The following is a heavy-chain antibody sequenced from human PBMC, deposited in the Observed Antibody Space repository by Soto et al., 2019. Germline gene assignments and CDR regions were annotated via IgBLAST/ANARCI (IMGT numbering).Heavy chain of an antibody. CDR1: GGTFSSYA. Sequence: SVKVSCKASGGTFSSYAISWVRQAPGQGLEWMGGIIPIFGTANYAQKFQGRVTITADESTSTAYMELSSLRSEDTAVYYCARGQPRHRRGPRLAYYYGMDVWGQGTTVTVSS. V-gene: IGHV1-69*13. J-gene: IGHJ6*02. CDR3: ARGQPRHRRGPRLAYYYGMDV. CDR2: IIPIFGTA.